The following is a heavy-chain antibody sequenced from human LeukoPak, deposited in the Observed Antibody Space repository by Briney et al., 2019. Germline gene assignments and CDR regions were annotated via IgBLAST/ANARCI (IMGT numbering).Heavy chain of an antibody. CDR2: ISGSGGST. CDR1: GFTFSRYA. J-gene: IGHJ6*02. CDR3: AKDRKKVVVPAAIYYYYYGMDV. D-gene: IGHD2-2*01. Sequence: PGGSLRLSCAAFGFTFSRYAMSWVRQAPGKGLEWVSAISGSGGSTYYADSVKGRFTLSRDNSKNTLYLQMNSLRAEDTAVYYCAKDRKKVVVPAAIYYYYYGMDVWGQGTTVTVSS. V-gene: IGHV3-23*01.